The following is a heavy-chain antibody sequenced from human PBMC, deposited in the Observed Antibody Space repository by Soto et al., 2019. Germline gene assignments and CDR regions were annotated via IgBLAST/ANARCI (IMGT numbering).Heavy chain of an antibody. CDR1: GFTFSNAW. CDR3: TTAEYSSGWYYNYFDY. V-gene: IGHV3-15*01. J-gene: IGHJ4*02. Sequence: LRLSCAASGFTFSNAWMSWVRQAPGKGLEWVGRIKSKTDGGTTDYAAPVKGRFTISRDDSKNTLYLQMNSLKTEDTAVYYCTTAEYSSGWYYNYFDYWGQGTLVTVSS. CDR2: IKSKTDGGTT. D-gene: IGHD6-19*01.